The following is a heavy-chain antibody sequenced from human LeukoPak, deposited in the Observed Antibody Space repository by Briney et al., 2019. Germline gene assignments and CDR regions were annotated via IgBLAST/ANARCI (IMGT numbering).Heavy chain of an antibody. Sequence: GGSLRLSCATSGLTVSGDYMSWVRQAPGKGLEWVSLIYNNGNTHYADSVKGRFTISRDNSRNTLYPQMNSLRAEDTAVYYCARGAIDGWGQGTLVTVSS. V-gene: IGHV3-53*01. CDR1: GLTVSGDY. CDR3: ARGAIDG. CDR2: IYNNGNT. D-gene: IGHD3-22*01. J-gene: IGHJ4*02.